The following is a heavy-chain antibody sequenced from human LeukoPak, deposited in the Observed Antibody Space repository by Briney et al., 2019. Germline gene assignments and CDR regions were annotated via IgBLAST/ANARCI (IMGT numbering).Heavy chain of an antibody. J-gene: IGHJ5*02. CDR1: GGSIGRSVYC. V-gene: IGHV4-39*01. Sequence: SETLSLTCSVSGGSIGRSVYCWGWIRQSPGKGLEWIGSIHFGGTTHQNPSLKSRATISVDTSKNQFSLKLTSVTAADTAVYYCARRDNVGYYSWFDPWGQGTLVTVSS. D-gene: IGHD3-22*01. CDR3: ARRDNVGYYSWFDP. CDR2: IHFGGTT.